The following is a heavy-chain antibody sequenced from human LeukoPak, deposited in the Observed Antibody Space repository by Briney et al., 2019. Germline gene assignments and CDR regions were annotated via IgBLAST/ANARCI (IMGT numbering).Heavy chain of an antibody. CDR1: GYTSTDSY. Sequence: ASVKISCKVSGYTSTDSYMYWVHQTPGKGLEWMGLVDPEDGETIYAEKFQGRVTITANTSTDTAYMELSSLRTEETAVYYCATPPSYSTLEDFQHWGQGTLVTVSS. J-gene: IGHJ1*01. D-gene: IGHD6-13*01. CDR3: ATPPSYSTLEDFQH. CDR2: VDPEDGET. V-gene: IGHV1-69-2*01.